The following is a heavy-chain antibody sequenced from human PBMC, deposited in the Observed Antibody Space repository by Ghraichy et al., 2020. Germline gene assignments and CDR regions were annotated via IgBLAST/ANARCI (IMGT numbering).Heavy chain of an antibody. CDR1: GYTFTSYG. J-gene: IGHJ4*02. V-gene: IGHV1-18*01. D-gene: IGHD6-6*01. CDR3: ARDTLQDKRYSSSSLGY. Sequence: ASVKVSCKASGYTFTSYGISWVRQAPGQGLEWMGWISAYNGNTNYAQKLQGRVTMTTDTSTSTAYMELRSLRSDDTAVYYCARDTLQDKRYSSSSLGYWGQGTLVTVSS. CDR2: ISAYNGNT.